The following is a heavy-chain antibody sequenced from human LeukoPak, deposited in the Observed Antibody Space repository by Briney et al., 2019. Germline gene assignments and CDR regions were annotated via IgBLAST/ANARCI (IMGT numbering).Heavy chain of an antibody. J-gene: IGHJ4*02. D-gene: IGHD3-22*01. CDR1: GFTFSSYG. Sequence: PGGSLRLSCAASGFTFSSYGMHWVRQAPGKGLEWVAVIWYDGSNKYYADSVKGRFTISRDNSKNTLYLQMNSLRAEDTAVYYCARDQAEVYYDSSGYYPDYWGQGTLVTVSS. V-gene: IGHV3-33*08. CDR2: IWYDGSNK. CDR3: ARDQAEVYYDSSGYYPDY.